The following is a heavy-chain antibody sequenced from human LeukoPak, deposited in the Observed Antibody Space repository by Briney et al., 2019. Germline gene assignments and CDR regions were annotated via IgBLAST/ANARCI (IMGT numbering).Heavy chain of an antibody. CDR1: GGSISSGDYY. D-gene: IGHD2-2*01. V-gene: IGHV4-30-4*08. CDR3: ARARGDTSSRDAFDI. Sequence: SQTLSLTCTVSGGSISSGDYYWSWIRQPPGKGLEWIGYIYYSGSTYYNPSLKSRVTISVDTSKNQFSLKLSSVTAADTAVYYCARARGDTSSRDAFDIWGQGTMATVSS. J-gene: IGHJ3*02. CDR2: IYYSGST.